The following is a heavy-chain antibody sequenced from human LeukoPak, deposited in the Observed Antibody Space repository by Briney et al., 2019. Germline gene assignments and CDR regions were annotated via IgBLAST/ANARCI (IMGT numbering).Heavy chain of an antibody. CDR2: IKRKIDGETT. J-gene: IGHJ4*02. CDR1: GFTFSNAW. D-gene: IGHD4-17*01. V-gene: IGHV3-15*01. Sequence: KPGGSLRLSCVASGFTFSNAWMSWVRQAPIKGLEWVGRIKRKIDGETTDYAAPAKGRFTISRDDSKNTVYLQMNSLKTEDTAVYYCSTGRGDFLDYWGQGTLVTVSS. CDR3: STGRGDFLDY.